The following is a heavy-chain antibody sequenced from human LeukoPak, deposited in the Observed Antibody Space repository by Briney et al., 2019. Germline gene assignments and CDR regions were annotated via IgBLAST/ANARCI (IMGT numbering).Heavy chain of an antibody. V-gene: IGHV1-69*13. CDR2: IIPIFGTA. Sequence: SVKVSCKASGGTFSSYAISWVRQAPGQGLEWMGGIIPIFGTANYAQKFQGRVTITADESTSTAYMELSSLRSEDTAVYYCARDQGIAAVGTFDYWGQGILVTVSS. J-gene: IGHJ4*02. D-gene: IGHD6-13*01. CDR1: GGTFSSYA. CDR3: ARDQGIAAVGTFDY.